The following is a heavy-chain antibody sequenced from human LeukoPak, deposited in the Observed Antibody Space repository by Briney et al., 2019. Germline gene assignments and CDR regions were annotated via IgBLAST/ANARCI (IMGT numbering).Heavy chain of an antibody. CDR3: ARAAYYIPIDY. V-gene: IGHV4-34*01. CDR1: EFTFSSYP. J-gene: IGHJ4*02. Sequence: GSLRLSCTASEFTFSSYPMSWVRQPPGKGLEWIGEINHSGSTNYNPSLKSRVTISVDTSKNQFSLKLSSVTAADTAVYYCARAAYYIPIDYWGQGTLVTVSS. CDR2: INHSGST. D-gene: IGHD1-26*01.